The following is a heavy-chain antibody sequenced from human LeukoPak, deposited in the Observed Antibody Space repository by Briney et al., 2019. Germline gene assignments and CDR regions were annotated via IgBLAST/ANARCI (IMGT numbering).Heavy chain of an antibody. CDR2: ISGSGGST. CDR3: AKHYYDSSEAFDI. CDR1: GFTFSSYA. J-gene: IGHJ3*02. D-gene: IGHD3-22*01. V-gene: IGHV3-23*01. Sequence: GGSLRLSCAASGFTFSSYAMSWVRQAPGKGLKRVSAISGSGGSTYYADSVKGRFTISRDNSKNTLYLQMNSLRAEDTAVYYCAKHYYDSSEAFDIWGQGTMVTVSS.